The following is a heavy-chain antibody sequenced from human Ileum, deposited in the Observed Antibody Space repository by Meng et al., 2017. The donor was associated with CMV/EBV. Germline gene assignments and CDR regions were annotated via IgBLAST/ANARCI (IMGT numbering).Heavy chain of an antibody. D-gene: IGHD3-16*01. V-gene: IGHV4-4*07. CDR2: IYHGGST. Sequence: QVQVQESGPGLVKPSETLSLPCTVSGDSITSFYWSWIRQPAGKALEWIGRIYHGGSTNYNPSLKSRVTLSVDTSKNQFSMRLTSVTAADTAVYYCARGPGGFGDFNFDYWGQGTLVTVSS. CDR3: ARGPGGFGDFNFDY. CDR1: GDSITSFY. J-gene: IGHJ4*02.